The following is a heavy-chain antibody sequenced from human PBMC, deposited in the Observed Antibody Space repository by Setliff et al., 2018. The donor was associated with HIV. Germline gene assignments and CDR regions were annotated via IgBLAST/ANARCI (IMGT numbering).Heavy chain of an antibody. D-gene: IGHD2-21*01. J-gene: IGHJ6*04. CDR3: ARDYISVVVNGIPDA. CDR1: GFTFSSYG. V-gene: IGHV3-30*03. Sequence: PGGSLRLSCAASGFTFSSYGIHWVRQAPGKGLEWVAFISYDGNKKFYADSVKGRFTVSRDNSKNTLYLQMNSLRAEDTSVYYCARDYISVVVNGIPDAWGKGTTVTVSS. CDR2: ISYDGNKK.